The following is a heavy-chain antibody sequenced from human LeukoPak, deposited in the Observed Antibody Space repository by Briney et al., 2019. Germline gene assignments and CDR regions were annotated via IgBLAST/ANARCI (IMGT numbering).Heavy chain of an antibody. V-gene: IGHV1-69*01. CDR3: ASPALDNHDAFDI. CDR1: GGTSSSYA. D-gene: IGHD1-14*01. Sequence: SVKVSCKASGGTSSSYAISWVRQAPGQGLEWMGGIIPIFGTANYAQKFQGRVTITADESTSTAYMGLSSLRSEDTAVYYCASPALDNHDAFDIWGQGTMVTVSS. J-gene: IGHJ3*02. CDR2: IIPIFGTA.